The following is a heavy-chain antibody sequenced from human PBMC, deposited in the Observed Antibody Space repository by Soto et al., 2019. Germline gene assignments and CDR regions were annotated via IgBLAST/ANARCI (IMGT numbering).Heavy chain of an antibody. D-gene: IGHD3-3*01. CDR3: AKVAYYDFWSGLAPQYFQH. Sequence: GGSLRHSCAASGFTFSSYAMSWVRQAPGKGLEWVSAISGSGGSTYYADSVKGRFTISRDNSKNTLYLQMNSLRAEDTAVYYCAKVAYYDFWSGLAPQYFQHWGQGTLVTVSS. CDR2: ISGSGGST. CDR1: GFTFSSYA. V-gene: IGHV3-23*01. J-gene: IGHJ1*01.